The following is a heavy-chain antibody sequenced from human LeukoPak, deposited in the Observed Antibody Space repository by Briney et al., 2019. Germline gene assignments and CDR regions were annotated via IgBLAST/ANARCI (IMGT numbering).Heavy chain of an antibody. Sequence: GGSLRLSCAASGFIFSNYGMNWVRQAPGKGLEWVAAISASGSATSYADSVRGRFTISRDNSKSTTYLQMNSLRAEDTAVFYCAIDPNWGVDYWGQGVLVTVSS. CDR3: AIDPNWGVDY. CDR2: ISASGSAT. V-gene: IGHV3-23*01. CDR1: GFIFSNYG. D-gene: IGHD7-27*01. J-gene: IGHJ4*02.